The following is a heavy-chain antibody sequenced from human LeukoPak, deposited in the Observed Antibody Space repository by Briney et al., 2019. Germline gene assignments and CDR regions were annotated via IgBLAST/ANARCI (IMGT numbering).Heavy chain of an antibody. V-gene: IGHV1-69*13. D-gene: IGHD1-1*01. CDR1: VAAFTMSV. CDR3: ARGGQDAPPTGPVDYYYFHMAV. CDR2: IIPIYATT. J-gene: IGHJ6*03. Sequence: SVTVSFNSSVAAFTMSVVSWVREAPGQGFEWMGGIIPIYATTNYAEQFQGRLTITADELTTTAYMELHSLRPEHKAIYHCARGGQDAPPTGPVDYYYFHMAVWGKGTTVTVSS.